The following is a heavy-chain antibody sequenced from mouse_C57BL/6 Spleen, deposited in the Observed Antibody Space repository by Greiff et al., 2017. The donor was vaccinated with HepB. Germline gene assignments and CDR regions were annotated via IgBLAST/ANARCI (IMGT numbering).Heavy chain of an antibody. J-gene: IGHJ2*01. V-gene: IGHV1-82*01. CDR1: GYAFSSSW. CDR2: IYPGDGDT. CDR3: ARSTGGY. Sequence: VKLQESGPELVKPGASVKISCKASGYAFSSSWMNWVKQRPGKGLEWLGRIYPGDGDTNYNGKFKGKATLTADKSSSTAYMQLSSLTSEDAAVYFWARSTGGYWGQGTTLTVSS.